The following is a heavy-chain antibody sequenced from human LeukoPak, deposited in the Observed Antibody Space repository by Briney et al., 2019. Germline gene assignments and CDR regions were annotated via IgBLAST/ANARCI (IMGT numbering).Heavy chain of an antibody. CDR1: GFTFSSYG. V-gene: IGHV3-30*18. CDR2: ISYDGSNK. D-gene: IGHD3-22*01. CDR3: AKIDHYDSSGYYRRGYDAFDI. J-gene: IGHJ3*02. Sequence: GGSLRLSCAASGFTFSSYGMHWVRQAPGKGLEWVAVISYDGSNKYYADSVKGRFTISRDNSKNTLYLQMNSLRAEDTAVYYCAKIDHYDSSGYYRRGYDAFDIWGQGTMVTVSS.